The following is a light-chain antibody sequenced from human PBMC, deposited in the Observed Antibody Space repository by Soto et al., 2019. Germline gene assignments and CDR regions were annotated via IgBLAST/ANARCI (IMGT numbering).Light chain of an antibody. V-gene: IGLV1-40*01. CDR2: GHS. Sequence: QSALTQPPSVSGAPGQRVTISCTGSSSNIGADFDVHWYQHLPGTAPRLLIYGHSNRPSGVPDRFSGSKSGTSAYLAITGLQAEYEADYYCQSYDSGLSGYVFGAGTKVTVL. CDR3: QSYDSGLSGYV. CDR1: SSNIGADFD. J-gene: IGLJ1*01.